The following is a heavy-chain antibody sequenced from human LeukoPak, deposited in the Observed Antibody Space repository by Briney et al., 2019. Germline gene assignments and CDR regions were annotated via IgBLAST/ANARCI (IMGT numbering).Heavy chain of an antibody. J-gene: IGHJ4*02. CDR2: IIPIFGTA. CDR3: ARGGSGYDLLDY. CDR1: GGTFSSYA. D-gene: IGHD5-12*01. Sequence: SVKVSCKASGGTFSSYAISWVRQAPGQGLEWMGRIIPIFGTANCAQKFQGRVTITTDESTSTAYMELSSLRSEDTAVYYCARGGSGYDLLDYWGQGTLVTVSS. V-gene: IGHV1-69*05.